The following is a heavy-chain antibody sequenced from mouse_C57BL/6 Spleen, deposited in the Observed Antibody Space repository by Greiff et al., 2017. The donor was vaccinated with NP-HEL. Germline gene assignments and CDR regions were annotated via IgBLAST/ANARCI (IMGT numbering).Heavy chain of an antibody. J-gene: IGHJ2*01. CDR2: IHPNSGST. CDR1: GYTFTSYW. CDR3: ARGIDSSGYWYYFDY. V-gene: IGHV1-64*01. Sequence: QVQLKQPGAELVKPGASVKLSCKASGYTFTSYWMHWVKQRPGQGLEWIGMIHPNSGSTNYNEKFKSKATLTVDKSSSTAYMQLSSLTSEDSAVYYCARGIDSSGYWYYFDYWGQGTTLTVSS. D-gene: IGHD3-2*02.